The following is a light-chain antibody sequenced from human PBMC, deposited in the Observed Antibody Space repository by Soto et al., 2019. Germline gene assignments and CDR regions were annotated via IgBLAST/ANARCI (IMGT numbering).Light chain of an antibody. CDR1: TSNIGAGYD. CDR3: QSYDTTLSVV. Sequence: QSVLTQPPSVSGAPGQRGTISCTGSTSNIGAGYDVHWYQQLPGTAPKLLMYANSNRPSGVPDRFSGSKSGTSASLAIPGLQAEYEADYYCQSYDTTLSVVFGGGTKLTVL. J-gene: IGLJ2*01. CDR2: ANS. V-gene: IGLV1-40*01.